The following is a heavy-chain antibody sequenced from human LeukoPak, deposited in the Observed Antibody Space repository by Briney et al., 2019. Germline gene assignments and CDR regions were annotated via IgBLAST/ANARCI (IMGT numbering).Heavy chain of an antibody. V-gene: IGHV3-74*01. J-gene: IGHJ4*02. Sequence: PGGSLRLSCATSGLTFSAYWMHWVRQDPGKGLVWVSRISSDASITSYADPVRGRFTISRDNAKNTLYLQMNSLRAEDTALYYCAKDRPLKDSPDYWGQGTLVTVSS. CDR2: ISSDASIT. CDR1: GLTFSAYW. CDR3: AKDRPLKDSPDY.